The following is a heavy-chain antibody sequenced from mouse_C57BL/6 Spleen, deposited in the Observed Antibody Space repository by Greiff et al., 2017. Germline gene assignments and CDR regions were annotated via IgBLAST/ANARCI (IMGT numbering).Heavy chain of an antibody. CDR1: GYSITSGYY. Sequence: EVKLQESGPGLVKPSQSLSLTCSVTGYSITSGYYWNWIRQFPGNKLEWMGYISYDGSNNYNPSLKNRISITRDTSKNQFFLKLNSVTTEDTATYYCARVGRDYDFDYWGQGTTLTVSS. CDR3: ARVGRDYDFDY. V-gene: IGHV3-6*01. D-gene: IGHD2-4*01. CDR2: ISYDGSN. J-gene: IGHJ2*01.